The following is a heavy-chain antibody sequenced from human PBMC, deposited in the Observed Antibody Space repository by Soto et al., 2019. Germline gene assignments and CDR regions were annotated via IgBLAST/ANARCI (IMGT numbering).Heavy chain of an antibody. Sequence: QVQLVQSGAEVKKPGASVKVSCKASGYTFTSYYMHWVRQAPGQGLEWMGIINPSGGSTSYAQKFQGRVTMTRDTSTRTVYMELSSLRSEDTAVYYCARDGGDIVVVVAATPGYYFDYWGQGTLVTVSS. J-gene: IGHJ4*02. CDR3: ARDGGDIVVVVAATPGYYFDY. D-gene: IGHD2-15*01. CDR1: GYTFTSYY. V-gene: IGHV1-46*01. CDR2: INPSGGST.